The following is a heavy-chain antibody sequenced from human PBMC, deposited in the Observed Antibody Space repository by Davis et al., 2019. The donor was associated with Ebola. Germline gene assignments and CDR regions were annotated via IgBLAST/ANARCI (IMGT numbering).Heavy chain of an antibody. D-gene: IGHD2-15*01. J-gene: IGHJ5*02. Sequence: ASVKVSCKASGYTFTGYYMHWVRQAPGQGLEWMGWIKPKSGGTNYAQKFQGRVTMTRDTSISTAYMEVSRLRSDDTAVYYCAREECSGGSCYRNWIDPWGQGTLVTVSS. CDR1: GYTFTGYY. V-gene: IGHV1-2*02. CDR2: IKPKSGGT. CDR3: AREECSGGSCYRNWIDP.